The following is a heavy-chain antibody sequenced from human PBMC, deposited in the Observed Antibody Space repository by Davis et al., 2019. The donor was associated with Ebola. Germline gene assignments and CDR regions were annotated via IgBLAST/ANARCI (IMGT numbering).Heavy chain of an antibody. D-gene: IGHD3-9*01. J-gene: IGHJ3*02. CDR3: ASLRRSITGFDDGYDI. V-gene: IGHV5-51*01. CDR2: IFTGDSDT. Sequence: GESLKISCKGSGYSFTSYWIAWVRQMPGKGLEWMGVIFTGDSDTRYSPSFRGQVTISADNSIKTAFLHWSSLKASDTAIYYCASLRRSITGFDDGYDIWGQGTMVTVSS. CDR1: GYSFTSYW.